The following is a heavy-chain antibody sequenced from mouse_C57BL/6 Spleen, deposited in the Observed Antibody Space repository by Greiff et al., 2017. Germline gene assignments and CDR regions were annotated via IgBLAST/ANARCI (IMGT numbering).Heavy chain of an antibody. D-gene: IGHD4-1*01. CDR2: ISSGGSYT. CDR1: GFTFSSYG. CDR3: ARPPTGTGGFDY. J-gene: IGHJ2*01. Sequence: EVQGVESGGDLVKPGGSLKLSCAASGFTFSSYGMSWVRQTPDKRLEWVATISSGGSYTYYPDSVKGRFTISRDNAKNTLYLQMSSLKSEDTAMYYCARPPTGTGGFDYWGQGTTLTVSS. V-gene: IGHV5-6*01.